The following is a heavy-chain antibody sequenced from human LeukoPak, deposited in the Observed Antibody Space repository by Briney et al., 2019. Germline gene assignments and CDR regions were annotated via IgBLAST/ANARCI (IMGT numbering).Heavy chain of an antibody. V-gene: IGHV4-38-2*02. J-gene: IGHJ4*02. CDR3: AGGIQAYYYGSGSYSVSSEIDY. D-gene: IGHD3-10*01. Sequence: SETLSLTCTVSGYSISSGYYWGWIRQPPGKGLEWIGSIYHSGSTYYNPSLKSRVTISVDTSKNQFSLKLSSVTAADTAVYYCAGGIQAYYYGSGSYSVSSEIDYWGQGTLVTVSS. CDR2: IYHSGST. CDR1: GYSISSGYY.